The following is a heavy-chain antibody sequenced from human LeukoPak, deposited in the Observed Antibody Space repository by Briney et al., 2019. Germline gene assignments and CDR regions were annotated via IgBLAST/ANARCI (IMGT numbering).Heavy chain of an antibody. CDR1: GYTLTELS. CDR3: ATPFGYSSGRGGEYFDY. D-gene: IGHD6-19*01. Sequence: ASVKVSCTVSGYTLTELSMHWVRQAPGKGLEWMGGFDPEDGETIYAQKFQGRVAMTEDTSTDTAYMELSSLRSEDTAVYYCATPFGYSSGRGGEYFDYWDQGTLVTVSS. V-gene: IGHV1-24*01. J-gene: IGHJ4*02. CDR2: FDPEDGET.